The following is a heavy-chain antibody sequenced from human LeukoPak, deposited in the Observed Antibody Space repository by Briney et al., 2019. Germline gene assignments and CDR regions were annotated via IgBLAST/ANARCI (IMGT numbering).Heavy chain of an antibody. D-gene: IGHD4-11*01. CDR2: ILNDGNNK. CDR3: AKDLGSIQYHDY. V-gene: IGHV3-30*18. CDR1: GXTFSSYG. J-gene: IGHJ4*02. Sequence: QPGRSLILSFAASGXTFSSYGMHWVRQAPGKGLEWVAVILNDGNNKYYADSVKGRFTISRDNSKNTLYLQMNSLRAEDTAVYYCAKDLGSIQYHDYWGQGTLVTVSS.